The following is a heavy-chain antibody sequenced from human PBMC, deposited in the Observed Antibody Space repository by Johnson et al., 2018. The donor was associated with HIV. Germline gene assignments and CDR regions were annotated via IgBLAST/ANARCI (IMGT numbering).Heavy chain of an antibody. V-gene: IGHV3-30*02. CDR2: IRYDGSNK. CDR3: GRVDYGGTGRLAFEI. CDR1: GFTFNSYG. J-gene: IGHJ3*02. D-gene: IGHD4/OR15-4a*01. Sequence: QVQLVESGGGVVQPGGSLRLSCVASGFTFNSYGMHWVRQAPGKGLEWVAFIRYDGSNKYYADSVKGRFTISRDNSKNPLFLQRRSLRTEDTAIYYCGRVDYGGTGRLAFEIWGQGTMVTVSS.